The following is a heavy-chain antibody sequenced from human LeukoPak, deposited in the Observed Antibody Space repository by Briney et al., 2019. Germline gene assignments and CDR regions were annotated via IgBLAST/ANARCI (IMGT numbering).Heavy chain of an antibody. D-gene: IGHD6-6*01. Sequence: TGGSLRLSCAASGFTFSSYAMSWVRQAPGKGLEWVSSISGSGDTTDYADSVKGRFTVSRDYSKNTLYLQLNSLRAEDTATYHCAKDPQSSSHYYMDVWGKGTTVTVSS. V-gene: IGHV3-23*01. CDR2: ISGSGDTT. J-gene: IGHJ6*03. CDR1: GFTFSSYA. CDR3: AKDPQSSSHYYMDV.